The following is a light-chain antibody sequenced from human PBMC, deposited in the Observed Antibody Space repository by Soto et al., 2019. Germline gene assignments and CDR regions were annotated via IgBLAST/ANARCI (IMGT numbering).Light chain of an antibody. CDR1: QSVSSN. CDR3: QQYNNWPGP. V-gene: IGKV3-15*01. Sequence: EIVMTQSPATLSVSPGERATLSCRASQSVSSNLAWYQQKPGKAPRLLIYGASTRATGIPARFRGSGFGKEFTLPFSSLRSEDFAVYYCQQYNNWPGPFGQGTKVDIK. CDR2: GAS. J-gene: IGKJ1*01.